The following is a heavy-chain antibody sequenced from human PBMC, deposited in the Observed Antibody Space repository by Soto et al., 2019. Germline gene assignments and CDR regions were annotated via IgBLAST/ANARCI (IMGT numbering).Heavy chain of an antibody. CDR1: GGSISSGGYY. D-gene: IGHD3-22*01. CDR3: ARDQYYYDSSGYSHWFDP. Sequence: TLSLTCTVSGGSISSGGYYWSWIRQHPGKGLEGIGYIYYSGSTYYNPSLKSRVTMSVDTSKNQFSLKLSSVTAADTAVYYCARDQYYYDSSGYSHWFDPWGQGTLVTVSS. CDR2: IYYSGST. V-gene: IGHV4-31*03. J-gene: IGHJ5*02.